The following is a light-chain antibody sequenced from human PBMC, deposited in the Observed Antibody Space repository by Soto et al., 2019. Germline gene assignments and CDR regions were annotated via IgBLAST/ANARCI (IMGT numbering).Light chain of an antibody. CDR1: QSISNNY. CDR3: QQYGSSPQT. CDR2: GAS. Sequence: EIVLTQSPGTLSLSPGERATLSCRASQSISNNYLAWYQQKPGQAPRLLIYGASSRATGIPDRFSGSGSGTDFTLTINRLEPEDFAVYYCQQYGSSPQTFGQGTKLEIK. V-gene: IGKV3-20*01. J-gene: IGKJ2*01.